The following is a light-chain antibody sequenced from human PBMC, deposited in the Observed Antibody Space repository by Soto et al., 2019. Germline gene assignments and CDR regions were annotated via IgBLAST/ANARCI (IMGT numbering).Light chain of an antibody. CDR3: AAWDDSLSVV. J-gene: IGLJ2*01. CDR1: SSNIGSNY. V-gene: IGLV1-47*01. Sequence: SVLTQPPSASGTPGQRVTISCSGSSSNIGSNYVYWYQQLPGTAPKLLIYRNNQRPSGVPDRFSGSKSGTSASLAISGLRSEDEGDYYCAAWDDSLSVVFGGGTKLTVL. CDR2: RNN.